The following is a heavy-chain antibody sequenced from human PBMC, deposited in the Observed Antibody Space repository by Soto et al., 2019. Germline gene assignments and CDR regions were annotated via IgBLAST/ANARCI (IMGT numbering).Heavy chain of an antibody. D-gene: IGHD2-2*02. V-gene: IGHV4-59*01. CDR2: IYYSGST. J-gene: IGHJ6*02. CDR1: GGSISSYY. Sequence: AETLSLTCTVSGGSISSYYWSWIRQPPGKGLEWIGYIYYSGSTNYNPSLKSRVTISVDTSKNQFSLKLSSVTAADTAVYYCARDRAPYCSSTSCYRALYGMDVWGQGTTVTVS. CDR3: ARDRAPYCSSTSCYRALYGMDV.